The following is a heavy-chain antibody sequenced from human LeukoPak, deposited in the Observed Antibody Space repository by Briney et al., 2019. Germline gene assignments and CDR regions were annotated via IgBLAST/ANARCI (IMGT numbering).Heavy chain of an antibody. CDR3: AKDVGKWESLHFFDY. D-gene: IGHD1-26*01. CDR2: LSGSGANT. J-gene: IGHJ4*02. CDR1: GFTFSSYA. Sequence: SGGSLRLSCAASGFTFSSYAMSWVRQAPGRGLEWVSSLSGSGANTFYADSVKGRFTISRDNSKNTLYLQMNSLRVEDTAVYYCAKDVGKWESLHFFDYWGQGTLVTVSS. V-gene: IGHV3-23*01.